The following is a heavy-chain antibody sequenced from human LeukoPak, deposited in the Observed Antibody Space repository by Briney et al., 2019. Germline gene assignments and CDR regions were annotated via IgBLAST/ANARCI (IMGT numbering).Heavy chain of an antibody. D-gene: IGHD4-17*01. V-gene: IGHV3-30*18. CDR2: ISYDGSNK. J-gene: IGHJ6*02. CDR1: GFTFSSYG. CDR3: AKDYGDYYYYGMDV. Sequence: GRSLRLSCAASGFTFSSYGMHWVRQAPGKGLEWVAVISYDGSNKYYADSVKGRFTISRDNSKNTLYLQMNSLRAEDTAVYYCAKDYGDYYYYGMDVWGQGTTVTVSS.